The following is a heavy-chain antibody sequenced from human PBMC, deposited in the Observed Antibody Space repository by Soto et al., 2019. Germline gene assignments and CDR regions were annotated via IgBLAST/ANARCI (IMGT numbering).Heavy chain of an antibody. CDR2: INPNSGGT. J-gene: IGHJ6*03. CDR1: GYTFTGYY. Sequence: ASVKVCCKASGYTFTGYYMQWVRQETGQGLEWMGWINPNSGGTNYAQKFQGWVTMTRDTSISTAYMELSRLRSDDTAVYYCARGRLQNYYYYYMDVWGKGTTVTVSS. D-gene: IGHD4-4*01. V-gene: IGHV1-2*04. CDR3: ARGRLQNYYYYYMDV.